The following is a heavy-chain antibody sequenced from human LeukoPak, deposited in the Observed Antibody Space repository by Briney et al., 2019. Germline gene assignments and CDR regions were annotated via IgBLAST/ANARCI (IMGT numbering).Heavy chain of an antibody. D-gene: IGHD3-3*01. V-gene: IGHV3-21*01. CDR2: ISGSSSYI. J-gene: IGHJ4*02. Sequence: NPGGSLRLSCAASGFTFSRYSMNWVRQAPGKGLEWVSSISGSSSYIYYADSVKGRFTISRHNAKNSLYLQMNSLRAEDTAVYYCARLREIPVFVVVTKSTSYFDYWGQGTLVTVSS. CDR3: ARLREIPVFVVVTKSTSYFDY. CDR1: GFTFSRYS.